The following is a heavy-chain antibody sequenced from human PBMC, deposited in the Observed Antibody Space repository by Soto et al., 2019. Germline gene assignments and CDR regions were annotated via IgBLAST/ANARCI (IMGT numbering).Heavy chain of an antibody. J-gene: IGHJ4*02. CDR2: IHYSGTT. Sequence: SETLSLTCTVSGGSMRNYFWTWIRQPPGKGLEWIGYIHYSGTTSFFPSYNPSLRSRVTISEDTSKNQFSLKLLSVTTADTTVYFCAAGEASSRNLAPYYLDFWGQGTLVTVSS. CDR1: GGSMRNYF. V-gene: IGHV4-59*01. D-gene: IGHD6-13*01. CDR3: AAGEASSRNLAPYYLDF.